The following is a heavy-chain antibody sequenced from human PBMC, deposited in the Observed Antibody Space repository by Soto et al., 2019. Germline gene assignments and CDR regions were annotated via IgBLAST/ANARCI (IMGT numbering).Heavy chain of an antibody. V-gene: IGHV3-23*01. CDR3: AKDRNRIAAGYYDY. CDR2: ISGSGGST. Sequence: EVQLLESGGGLVQPGGSLRLSCAASGFTFSSYATSWVRHAPGKGLEWVSAISGSGGSTYYADSVKGRFTISRDNSKNTLYLQMNSLRAEDTAVYYCAKDRNRIAAGYYDYWGQGTLVTVSS. D-gene: IGHD6-25*01. CDR1: GFTFSSYA. J-gene: IGHJ4*02.